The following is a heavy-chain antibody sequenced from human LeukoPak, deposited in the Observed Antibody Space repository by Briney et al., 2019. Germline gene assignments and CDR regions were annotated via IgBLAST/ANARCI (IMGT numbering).Heavy chain of an antibody. J-gene: IGHJ3*02. CDR1: GGTFSSYA. CDR3: AKDLYDSSGYYPGGDI. CDR2: IIPIFGTA. D-gene: IGHD3-22*01. Sequence: ASVKVSCKASGGTFSSYAINWVRQAPGQGLEWMGGIIPIFGTANYAQKFQGRVTITADESTSTAYMELSSLRSEDTAVYYCAKDLYDSSGYYPGGDIWGQGTMVTVSS. V-gene: IGHV1-69*13.